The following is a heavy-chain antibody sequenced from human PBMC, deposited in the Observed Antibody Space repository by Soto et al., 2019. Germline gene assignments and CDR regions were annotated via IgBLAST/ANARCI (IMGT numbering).Heavy chain of an antibody. Sequence: GVPLRLSCAAAGFTFISYGMHWVRQAPGKGLEWVAVISYDGSNKYYADSVKGRFTISRDNSKNTLYLQMNSLRAEDTAVYYCEKDSGIGVVIPPSASWGKGT. CDR2: ISYDGSNK. V-gene: IGHV3-30*18. CDR1: GFTFISYG. J-gene: IGHJ1*01. D-gene: IGHD2-21*01. CDR3: EKDSGIGVVIPPSAS.